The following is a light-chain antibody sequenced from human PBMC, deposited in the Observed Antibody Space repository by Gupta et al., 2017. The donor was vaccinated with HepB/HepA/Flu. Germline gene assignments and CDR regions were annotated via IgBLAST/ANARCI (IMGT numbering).Light chain of an antibody. CDR1: QSLLYSSNNKNY. CDR3: QQNYRTPPYT. J-gene: IGKJ2*01. Sequence: DILMTQSPDSLAVSLGERATINCKSNQSLLYSSNNKNYLAWYQHKAGQPPKLLIYWASTRQSGVPDRCSGGGSGTDITLTIRSLQAEDVAVYYCQQNYRTPPYTFGQGTKLEIK. V-gene: IGKV4-1*01. CDR2: WAS.